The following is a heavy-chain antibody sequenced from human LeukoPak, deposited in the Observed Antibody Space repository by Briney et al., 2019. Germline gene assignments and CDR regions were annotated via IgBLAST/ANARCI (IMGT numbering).Heavy chain of an antibody. CDR1: GGTFSSYA. Sequence: GASVKVSCKASGGTFSSYAISWMRQAPGQGLEWMGRIIPILGIANYAQKFQGRVTITADKSTSTAYMELSSLRCEDTAVYYCARTGYSSSWYLYYYYGMDVWGQGTTVTVSS. J-gene: IGHJ6*02. CDR3: ARTGYSSSWYLYYYYGMDV. D-gene: IGHD6-13*01. V-gene: IGHV1-69*04. CDR2: IIPILGIA.